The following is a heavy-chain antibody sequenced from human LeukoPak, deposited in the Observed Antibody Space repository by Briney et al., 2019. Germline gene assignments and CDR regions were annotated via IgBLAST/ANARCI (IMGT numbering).Heavy chain of an antibody. CDR2: VYYSGST. CDR3: ARTTEAHSWRTRYYDYYMDV. D-gene: IGHD6-13*01. J-gene: IGHJ6*03. V-gene: IGHV4-59*01. CDR1: GGSISNYY. Sequence: SETLSLTCTVSGGSISNYYWSWVRQPPGKGLEWIGYVYYSGSTNYNPSLKSRVTISVDTSKNQFSLKLSSVTAADTAVYYCARTTEAHSWRTRYYDYYMDVWGKGTTVTVSS.